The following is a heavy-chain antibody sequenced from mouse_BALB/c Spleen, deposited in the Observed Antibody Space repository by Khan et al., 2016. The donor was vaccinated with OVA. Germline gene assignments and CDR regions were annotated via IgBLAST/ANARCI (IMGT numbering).Heavy chain of an antibody. CDR1: GYTFTDYY. V-gene: IGHV1-77*01. CDR2: ISPGSGDT. D-gene: IGHD1-2*01. CDR3: ARRNYFGYTFAY. J-gene: IGHJ3*01. Sequence: QVRLQQSGAELARPGASVKLSCKASGYTFTDYYINWVKQRTGPGLEWIGEISPGSGDTYYNEKFKGKATLTADTSSSPVYMQLSSLTAEAAAVYFCARRNYFGYTFAYWGQGTLVTVSA.